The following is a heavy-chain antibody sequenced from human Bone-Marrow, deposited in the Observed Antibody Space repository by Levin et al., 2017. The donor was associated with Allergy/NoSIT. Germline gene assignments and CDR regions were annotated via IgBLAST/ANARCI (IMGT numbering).Heavy chain of an antibody. CDR2: VSYDGSNK. J-gene: IGHJ4*02. D-gene: IGHD1-26*01. CDR3: AKRESGTYSFDY. CDR1: GFTFSTYG. Sequence: PGGSLRLSCAASGFTFSTYGMHWVRQAPGKGLEWVAAVSYDGSNKKYADSVKGRFTISRDNSKNTVYLQMNSLRAEDTAVYHCAKRESGTYSFDYWGQGTLVTVSS. V-gene: IGHV3-30*18.